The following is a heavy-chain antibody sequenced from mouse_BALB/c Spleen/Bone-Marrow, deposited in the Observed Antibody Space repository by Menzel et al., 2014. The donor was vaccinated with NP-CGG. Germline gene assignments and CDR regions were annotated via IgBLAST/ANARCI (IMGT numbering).Heavy chain of an antibody. V-gene: IGHV5-17*02. J-gene: IGHJ2*01. D-gene: IGHD2-3*01. CDR2: ISGGTRTI. CDR3: VRGGYYVPSYFDS. CDR1: GFTFRSFG. Sequence: EVKLMESGGGLVQPGGSRKLSCAASGFTFRSFGMHWARQAPEKGPEWVAYISGGTRTINYADTEKGRFTIARDNPNNPLFLQVTSLRSDDTAMYYCVRGGYYVPSYFDSWGQGTTLTVSS.